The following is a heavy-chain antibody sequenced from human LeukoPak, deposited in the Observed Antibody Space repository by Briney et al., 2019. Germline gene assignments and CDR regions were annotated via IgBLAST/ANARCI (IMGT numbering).Heavy chain of an antibody. CDR3: ARQIAAAGAYYGMDV. CDR2: IGTAGDT. CDR1: GFTFSSYD. Sequence: GGSLRLSCAASGFTFSSYDMHWVRQATGKGLEWVSAIGTAGDTYYPGSVKGRFTISRENAKNSLYLQMNSLRAGDTAVYYCARQIAAAGAYYGMDVWGQGTTVTVSS. D-gene: IGHD6-13*01. V-gene: IGHV3-13*01. J-gene: IGHJ6*02.